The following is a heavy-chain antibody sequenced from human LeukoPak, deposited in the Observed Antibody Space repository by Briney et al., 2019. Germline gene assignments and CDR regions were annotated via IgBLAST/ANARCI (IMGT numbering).Heavy chain of an antibody. V-gene: IGHV3-7*01. CDR2: IKQDGSEK. Sequence: GGSLRLSCGVSGFTVSSYWMSWVRQAPGKGLEWVATIKQDGSEKYYMDSVKGRFTISRDNAKNSLYLQMNSLRAEDTAVYYCARSRPVGSGWPGAFDIWGQGTMVTVSS. CDR1: GFTVSSYW. CDR3: ARSRPVGSGWPGAFDI. J-gene: IGHJ3*02. D-gene: IGHD6-19*01.